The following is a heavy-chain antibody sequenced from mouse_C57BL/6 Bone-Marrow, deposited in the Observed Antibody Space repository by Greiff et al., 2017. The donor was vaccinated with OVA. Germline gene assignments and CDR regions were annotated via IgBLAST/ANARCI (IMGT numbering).Heavy chain of an antibody. V-gene: IGHV10-3*01. CDR3: VRRTLVTTVVAKAMDY. Sequence: EVKLVESGGGLVQPKGSLKLSCAASGFTFNTYAMHWVRQAPGKGLEWVARIRSKSSNYATYYADSVKDRFTISRDDSQSMLYLQMNNLKTEDTAMYYCVRRTLVTTVVAKAMDYWGQGTSVTVSS. J-gene: IGHJ4*01. CDR2: IRSKSSNYAT. D-gene: IGHD1-1*01. CDR1: GFTFNTYA.